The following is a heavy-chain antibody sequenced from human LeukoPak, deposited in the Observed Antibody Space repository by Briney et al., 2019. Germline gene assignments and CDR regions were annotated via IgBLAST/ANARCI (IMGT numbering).Heavy chain of an antibody. J-gene: IGHJ2*01. CDR2: ITSGETT. V-gene: IGHV3-11*01. CDR3: ARGPWYFDL. CDR1: GFTFSSYA. Sequence: SGGSLRLSCAASGFTFSSYAMSWIRQAPGKGLEWISYITSGETTSYADSVKGRLTVSRDDAKNSLYLHMSSLRVDDTAVYFCARGPWYFDLWGRGTLVTVSS.